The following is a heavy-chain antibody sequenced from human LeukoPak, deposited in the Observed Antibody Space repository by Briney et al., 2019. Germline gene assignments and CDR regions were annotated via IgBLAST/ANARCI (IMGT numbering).Heavy chain of an antibody. CDR3: ARGGKLDYPFDY. D-gene: IGHD4-11*01. J-gene: IGHJ4*02. CDR2: ISDNRSNK. Sequence: GGSLRLSCAASGFTFINYRMDWVRQAPGKGLEWGSSISDNRSNKKYADSLKGRFTISTDNAKNSLSLQMNSLRSDDTAVYYCARGGKLDYPFDYWGQGTLVTVSS. CDR1: GFTFINYR. V-gene: IGHV3-21*06.